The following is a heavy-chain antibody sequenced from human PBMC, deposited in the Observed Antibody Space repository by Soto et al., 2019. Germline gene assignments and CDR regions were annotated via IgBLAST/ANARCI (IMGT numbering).Heavy chain of an antibody. Sequence: GGSLRLSCAASGFPFSSYSMNWVRQAPGKGLEWVSYISSSSSTIYYADSVKGRFTISRDDSKNTAYLQMNSLESEDTAVYYCSRDDSDWFFNWGRGTLVTVS. CDR2: ISSSSSTI. V-gene: IGHV3-48*01. D-gene: IGHD3-9*01. CDR1: GFPFSSYS. J-gene: IGHJ4*02. CDR3: SRDDSDWFFN.